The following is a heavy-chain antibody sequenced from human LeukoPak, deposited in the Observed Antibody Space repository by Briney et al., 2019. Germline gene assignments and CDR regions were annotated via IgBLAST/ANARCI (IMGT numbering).Heavy chain of an antibody. V-gene: IGHV4-59*08. Sequence: SETLSLTCTVSGGSISSYYWSWIRQPPGKGLEWIGYIYYSGSTNYNPSLKSRVTISVDTSKNQFSLKLSSVTAADTAVYYCARLVGWAKVTGPFDPWGQGTLVTVSS. CDR3: ARLVGWAKVTGPFDP. CDR2: IYYSGST. J-gene: IGHJ5*02. D-gene: IGHD1-26*01. CDR1: GGSISSYY.